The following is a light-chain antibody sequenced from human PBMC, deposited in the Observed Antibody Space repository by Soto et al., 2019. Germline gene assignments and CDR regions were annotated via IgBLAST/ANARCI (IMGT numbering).Light chain of an antibody. CDR1: SSDVGNCNC. CDR2: AVT. CDR3: SSYTSSSTL. J-gene: IGLJ1*01. Sequence: QSALTQPASVSGSPGQSITISCTGASSDVGNCNCVSWYQQHPGKAPKLMIYAVTDRPSGVSSRFSGSKSGNTASLTISGLQAEDEADYYCSSYTSSSTLFGTGTKLTVL. V-gene: IGLV2-14*01.